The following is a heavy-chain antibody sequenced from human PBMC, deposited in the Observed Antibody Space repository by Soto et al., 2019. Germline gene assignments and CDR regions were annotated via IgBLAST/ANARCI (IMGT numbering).Heavy chain of an antibody. CDR1: GFTFSSYG. CDR3: AKDLGYCSGGSCPYPFDYGMDV. J-gene: IGHJ6*02. Sequence: GGSLRLSCAASGFTFSSYGMHWVRQAPGKGLEWVAVISYDGSNKYYADSVKGRFTISRDNSKNTLYLQMNSLRAEDTAVYYCAKDLGYCSGGSCPYPFDYGMDVWGQGTTVTVS. D-gene: IGHD2-15*01. CDR2: ISYDGSNK. V-gene: IGHV3-30*18.